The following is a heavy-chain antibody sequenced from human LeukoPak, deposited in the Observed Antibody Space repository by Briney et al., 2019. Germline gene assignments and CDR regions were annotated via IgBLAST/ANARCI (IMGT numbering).Heavy chain of an antibody. D-gene: IGHD5-12*01. J-gene: IGHJ5*02. CDR2: IYYSGST. CDR3: ARGVATITLSFDP. V-gene: IGHV4-59*01. CDR1: GGSISSYY. Sequence: SETLSLTCTVSGGSISSYYWSWIRQPPGKGLEWIGYIYYSGSTNYNPSLKSRVTISVDTSKNQFSLKLSSVTAADTAVYYCARGVATITLSFDPWGQGTLVTDSS.